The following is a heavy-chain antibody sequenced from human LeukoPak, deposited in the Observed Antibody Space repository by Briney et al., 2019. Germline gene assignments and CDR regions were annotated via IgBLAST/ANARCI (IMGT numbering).Heavy chain of an antibody. CDR2: IYSAGSGGAT. CDR1: GFTFATYT. V-gene: IGHV3-23*01. J-gene: IGHJ4*02. CDR3: ARWYCSNINCYYDF. Sequence: PGGSLRLSCTGAGFTFATYTFNWVRQAPGKGLEWVSFIYSAGSGGATYYADPVKGRFTISRDSSKNTLNLQMDSLRAEDTAVYYCARWYCSNINCYYDFWGQGTLVTVSS. D-gene: IGHD2-2*01.